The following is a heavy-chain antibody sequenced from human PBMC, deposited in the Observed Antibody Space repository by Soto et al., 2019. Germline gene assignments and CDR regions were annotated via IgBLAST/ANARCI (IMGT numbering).Heavy chain of an antibody. V-gene: IGHV1-18*04. J-gene: IGHJ1*01. D-gene: IGHD1-26*01. CDR3: MREAGWERRVTYD. CDR1: GYTCTSYG. Sequence: QVQLVQSGSEVKKPGASVNVSCKAFGYTCTSYGFSQVRQVPGQGLGWMGCISACNGDTQYAQTMKGRLTVTTDTSTTTVQMPLRSLTPADTAVYSGMREAGWERRVTYDGGQGTLVSV. CDR2: ISACNGDT.